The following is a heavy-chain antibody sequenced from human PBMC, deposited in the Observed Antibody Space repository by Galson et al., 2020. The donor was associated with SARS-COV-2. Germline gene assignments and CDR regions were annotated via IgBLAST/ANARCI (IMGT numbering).Heavy chain of an antibody. D-gene: IGHD1-26*01. CDR1: GFTFSNYV. V-gene: IGHV3-30*04. CDR3: ARGGEWKLPYYFDY. Sequence: GVSLKISCAASGFTFSNYVMHWVRQAPGKGPEWVAVISSDGSNSFYADSLKGRFTISRDNSKSTLYLQMNSLRAEDTAVYYCARGGEWKLPYYFDYWGQGTLVTVSS. CDR2: ISSDGSNS. J-gene: IGHJ4*02.